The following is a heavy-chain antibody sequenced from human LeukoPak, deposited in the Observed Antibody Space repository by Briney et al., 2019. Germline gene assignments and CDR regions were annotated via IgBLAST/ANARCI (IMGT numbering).Heavy chain of an antibody. CDR1: GFTSSDYY. D-gene: IGHD4-17*01. V-gene: IGHV3-11*01. J-gene: IGHJ4*02. CDR3: ARVPVTVTTYFDY. CDR2: ISSSGSTI. Sequence: PGGSLRLSCAASGFTSSDYYMSWIRQAPGKGLEWVSYISSSGSTIYYADSVKGRFTISRDNAKNSLYLQMNSLRAEDTAVYYCARVPVTVTTYFDYWGQGTLVTVSS.